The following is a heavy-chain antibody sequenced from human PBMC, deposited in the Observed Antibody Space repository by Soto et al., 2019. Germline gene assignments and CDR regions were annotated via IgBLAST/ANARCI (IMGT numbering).Heavy chain of an antibody. CDR2: ISGSGGSK. J-gene: IGHJ6*04. D-gene: IGHD6-13*01. V-gene: IGHV3-23*01. Sequence: GGSLRLSCAASGFTFSSYAMSWVRQAPGKGLEWVSAISGSGGSKYYADSVKGRFTISRDNSKNTLYLQMNSLRAEDTAVYYCAKSSXEXXXXXXXVWXXGTTVNVXS. CDR1: GFTFSSYA. CDR3: AKSSXEXXXXXXXV.